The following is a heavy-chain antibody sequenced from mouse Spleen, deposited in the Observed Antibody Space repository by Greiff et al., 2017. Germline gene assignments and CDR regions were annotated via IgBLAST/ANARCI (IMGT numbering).Heavy chain of an antibody. CDR3: ARGRLTGRSRGYFDY. CDR2: IYPGDGDT. D-gene: IGHD4-1*01. V-gene: IGHV1-82*01. J-gene: IGHJ2*01. CDR1: GYAFSSSW. Sequence: VQLQQSGPELVKPGASVKISCKASGYAFSSSWMNWVKQRPGKGLEWIGRIYPGDGDTNYNGKFKGKATLTADKSSSTAYMQLSSLTSEDSAVYFCARGRLTGRSRGYFDYWGQGTTLTVSS.